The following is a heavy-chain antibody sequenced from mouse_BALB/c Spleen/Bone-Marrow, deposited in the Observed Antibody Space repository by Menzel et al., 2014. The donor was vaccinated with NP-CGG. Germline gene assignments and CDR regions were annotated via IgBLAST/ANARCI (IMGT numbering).Heavy chain of an antibody. CDR1: GFNIKDTY. V-gene: IGHV14-3*02. J-gene: IGHJ3*01. CDR3: ASYYYGRSSFAY. D-gene: IGHD1-1*01. CDR2: IDPANGNT. Sequence: EVKLMESGAELVKPGASVKLSCTASGFNIKDTYIHWVKQRPEQGLEWIGRIDPANGNTKYDPKFQGKATITTDTSSNTAYLQLSSLTSEDAAVYYCASYYYGRSSFAYWGQGTLVTVSA.